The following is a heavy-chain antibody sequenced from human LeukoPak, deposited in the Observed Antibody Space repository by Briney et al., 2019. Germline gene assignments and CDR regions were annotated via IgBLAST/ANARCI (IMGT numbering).Heavy chain of an antibody. D-gene: IGHD6-13*01. J-gene: IGHJ4*02. Sequence: ASVKVSCKASGYTVTGYYMHWLRQAPGQGCERIGWINPNSGGTNYAQKFQGRVTMTRDTSISTAYMELSRLRSDDTAVYYCARVEAAVWNYWGQGTLVTVSS. CDR1: GYTVTGYY. CDR3: ARVEAAVWNY. V-gene: IGHV1-2*02. CDR2: INPNSGGT.